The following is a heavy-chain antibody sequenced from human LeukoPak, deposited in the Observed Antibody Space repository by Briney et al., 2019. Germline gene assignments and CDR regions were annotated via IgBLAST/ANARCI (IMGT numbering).Heavy chain of an antibody. Sequence: GRSLRLSCAASGFTFSSYSMNWVRQAPGKGLEWVSSISSSSSYIYYADSVKGRFTISRDNAKNSLYLQMNSLRAEDTAVYYCARAPIYSYGLPYAFDIWGQGTMVTVSS. CDR3: ARAPIYSYGLPYAFDI. CDR2: ISSSSSYI. J-gene: IGHJ3*02. CDR1: GFTFSSYS. V-gene: IGHV3-21*01. D-gene: IGHD5-18*01.